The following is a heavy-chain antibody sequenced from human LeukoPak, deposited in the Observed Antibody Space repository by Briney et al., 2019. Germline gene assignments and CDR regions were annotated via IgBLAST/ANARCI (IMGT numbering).Heavy chain of an antibody. D-gene: IGHD3-10*01. J-gene: IGHJ6*02. Sequence: GGSLRLSCAASGFTFSSYAMHWVRQAPGKGLEWVAVISYDGSNKYYADSVKGRFTISRDNSKNTLYLQMNSLRAEDTAVYYCAREGSDYYYGMDVWGQGTTVTVSS. CDR1: GFTFSSYA. CDR3: AREGSDYYYGMDV. V-gene: IGHV3-30-3*01. CDR2: ISYDGSNK.